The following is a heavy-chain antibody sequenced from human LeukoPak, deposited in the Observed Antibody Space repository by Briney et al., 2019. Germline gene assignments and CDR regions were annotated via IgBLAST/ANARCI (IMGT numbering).Heavy chain of an antibody. CDR1: GGTFSSYA. J-gene: IGHJ4*02. V-gene: IGHV1-69*13. D-gene: IGHD6-13*01. CDR2: IIPIFGTA. CDR3: ARSYSSSYHFDY. Sequence: PEASVTVSCKASGGTFSSYAISWVRQAPGQGLEWMGGIIPIFGTANYAQKFQGRVTITADESTSTAYMELSSLRSEDTAVYYCARSYSSSYHFDYWGQGTLVTVSS.